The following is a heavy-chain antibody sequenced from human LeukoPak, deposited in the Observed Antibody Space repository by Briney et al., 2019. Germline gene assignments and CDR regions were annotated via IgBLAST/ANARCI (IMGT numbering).Heavy chain of an antibody. CDR2: ISSSGSTI. D-gene: IGHD2-2*01. Sequence: GGSLRLSCAASGFTFSDYYMSWIRQAPGKGLEWVSYISSSGSTIYYADSVKGRFTISRDNAKNSLYLQMNSLRAEGTAVYYCARGEDEGYCSSTSCYPFDYWGQGTLVTVSS. CDR3: ARGEDEGYCSSTSCYPFDY. CDR1: GFTFSDYY. J-gene: IGHJ4*02. V-gene: IGHV3-11*01.